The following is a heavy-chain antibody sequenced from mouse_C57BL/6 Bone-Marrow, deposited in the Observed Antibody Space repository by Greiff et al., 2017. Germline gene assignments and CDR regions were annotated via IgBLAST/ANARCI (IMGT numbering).Heavy chain of an antibody. D-gene: IGHD1-1*01. CDR2: IDPSDSET. Sequence: QVQLQQPGAELVRPGSSVKLSCKASGYTFTSYWMHWVKQRPIQGLEWIGNIDPSDSETHYNQKVKEKATLTVEKSSSTAYMPLSRLSSEDSAVYFCAITTVVPYWYCDVWGTGPTVTVSS. J-gene: IGHJ1*03. V-gene: IGHV1-52*01. CDR3: AITTVVPYWYCDV. CDR1: GYTFTSYW.